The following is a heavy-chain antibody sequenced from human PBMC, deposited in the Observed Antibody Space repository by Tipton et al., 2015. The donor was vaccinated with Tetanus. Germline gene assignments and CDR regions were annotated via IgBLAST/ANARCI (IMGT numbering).Heavy chain of an antibody. V-gene: IGHV3-23*01. D-gene: IGHD3-16*02. CDR2: ISGSGDKA. CDR3: ARDYPDFDY. Sequence: SLRLSCAASGFTFSNYAVSWVRQAPGKGLEWVSSISGSGDKAYYADSVKGRFTISRDNSKNTLYLQMSSLRAEDTAVYYCARDYPDFDYWGQGTLVTVSS. J-gene: IGHJ4*02. CDR1: GFTFSNYA.